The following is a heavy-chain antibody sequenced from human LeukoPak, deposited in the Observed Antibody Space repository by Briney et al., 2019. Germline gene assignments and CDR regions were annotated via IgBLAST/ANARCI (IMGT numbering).Heavy chain of an antibody. CDR1: GYTFTGSY. CDR2: INPNSGGT. V-gene: IGHV1-2*02. D-gene: IGHD6-13*01. CDR3: ARTYSSSWLYGMDV. J-gene: IGHJ6*02. Sequence: ASVKVSCKASGYTFTGSYMHWVRQAPGQGLEWMGWINPNSGGTNYAQKFQGRVTMTRDASISTAYMELSRLRSDDTAVYYCARTYSSSWLYGMDVWGQGTTVTVSS.